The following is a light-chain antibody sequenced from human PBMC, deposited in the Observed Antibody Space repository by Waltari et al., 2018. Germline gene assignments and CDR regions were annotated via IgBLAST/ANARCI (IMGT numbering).Light chain of an antibody. J-gene: IGLJ3*02. CDR1: DSNIASLG. Sequence: HSVLTQAPSVSGAPGQRVTISCTGGDSNIASLGVTWYQPLPGRVPKLLIYEKTNRPSGVPDRFSGSKSGTSASLAIEGLQPEDEGDYYCQSYDNSLRGSVLFGGGTKVTV. CDR2: EKT. V-gene: IGLV1-40*01. CDR3: QSYDNSLRGSVL.